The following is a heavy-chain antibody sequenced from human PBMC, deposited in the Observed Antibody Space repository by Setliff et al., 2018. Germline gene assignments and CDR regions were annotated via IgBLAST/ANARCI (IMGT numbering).Heavy chain of an antibody. Sequence: SVKVSCKASGYTFTSYGISWVRQAPGQGLEWMGGIIPIFGTANYAQKFQGRVTITTDESTSTAYMELSSLRSEDTAVYYCARGRGAAAAYYYYYYMDVWGKGTTVTVSS. V-gene: IGHV1-69*05. J-gene: IGHJ6*03. D-gene: IGHD6-13*01. CDR3: ARGRGAAAAYYYYYYMDV. CDR1: GYTFTSYG. CDR2: IIPIFGTA.